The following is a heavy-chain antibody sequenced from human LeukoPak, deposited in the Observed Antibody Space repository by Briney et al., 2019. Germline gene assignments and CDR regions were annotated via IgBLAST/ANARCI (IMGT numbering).Heavy chain of an antibody. Sequence: GGSLRLSCAASGFTFSNAWMSWVRQAPGKGLEWVSAISGSGGSTYYADSVKGRFTISRDNSKNTLYLQMNSLRAEDTAVYYCAKIDYGDYADYWGQGTLVTVSS. CDR2: ISGSGGST. V-gene: IGHV3-23*01. J-gene: IGHJ4*02. CDR1: GFTFSNAW. CDR3: AKIDYGDYADY. D-gene: IGHD4-17*01.